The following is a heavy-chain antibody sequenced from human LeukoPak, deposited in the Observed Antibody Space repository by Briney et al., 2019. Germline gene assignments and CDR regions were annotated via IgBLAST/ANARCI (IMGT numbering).Heavy chain of an antibody. V-gene: IGHV4-38-2*01. CDR1: GYSISSGYY. J-gene: IGHJ4*02. CDR2: IYHSGST. Sequence: PSETLSLTCAVSGYSISSGYYWGWIRQPPGKGLEWIGSIYHSGSTYYNPSLKSRVTISVDTSKNQFSLKLSSVTAADTAVYYCARVTPRAYIGYWGQGTLVTVSS. D-gene: IGHD5-12*01. CDR3: ARVTPRAYIGY.